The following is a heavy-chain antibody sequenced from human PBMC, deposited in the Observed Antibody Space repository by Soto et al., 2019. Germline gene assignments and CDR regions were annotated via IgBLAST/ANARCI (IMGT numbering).Heavy chain of an antibody. J-gene: IGHJ4*02. D-gene: IGHD2-15*01. V-gene: IGHV3-21*01. CDR3: ARGRTCTGATCYGGGDY. CDR1: GFTFTSYS. CDR2: ISSDNNYI. Sequence: DVHLVESGGGLVKPGGSLRLSCVASGFTFTSYSMLWVRQPPGKGLEWVSSISSDNNYIYYADSVKGRFTISRDKAKNSLYLQMIRLRAEDTAVYYCARGRTCTGATCYGGGDYWGQGTLVTVSS.